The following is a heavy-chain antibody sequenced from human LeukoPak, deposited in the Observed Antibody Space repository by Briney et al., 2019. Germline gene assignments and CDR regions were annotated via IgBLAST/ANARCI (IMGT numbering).Heavy chain of an antibody. J-gene: IGHJ4*02. CDR1: GFTFSSYA. CDR3: ARDLGEILYYFDY. Sequence: GRSLRLSCAASGFTFSSYAMHWVRQAPGKGLEWVAVISYDGSNKYYADSVKGRFTISRDNSKNTQYLQMNSPRAEDTAVYYCARDLGEILYYFDYWGQGTLVSVSS. D-gene: IGHD3-10*01. V-gene: IGHV3-30*01. CDR2: ISYDGSNK.